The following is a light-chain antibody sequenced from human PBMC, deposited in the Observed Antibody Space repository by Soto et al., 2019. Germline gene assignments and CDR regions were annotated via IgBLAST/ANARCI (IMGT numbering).Light chain of an antibody. CDR2: DVS. Sequence: QSALTQPRSVSGSPGQSVTISCTGTSSDVGGYDFVSWYQQHPGKAPKLMISDVSKRPSGVPDRFSGSKSGNTASLTLSGLQAEDEADYYCCSYAGDLALFGGGTKVTVL. J-gene: IGLJ2*01. CDR1: SSDVGGYDF. CDR3: CSYAGDLAL. V-gene: IGLV2-11*01.